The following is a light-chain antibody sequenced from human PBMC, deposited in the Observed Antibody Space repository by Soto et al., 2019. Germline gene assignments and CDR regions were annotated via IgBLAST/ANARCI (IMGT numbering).Light chain of an antibody. J-gene: IGLJ1*01. CDR3: SSYAGINNLGV. V-gene: IGLV2-8*01. Sequence: QSALTQPPSASGSPGQSVTISCTGTSGDVGGYKYVSWYQQHPDKAPKLMIFEVNKRPSGVPDRFSGSKSGNTASLTVSGLQAEDEADYYCSSYAGINNLGVFGTGTKLTVL. CDR1: SGDVGGYKY. CDR2: EVN.